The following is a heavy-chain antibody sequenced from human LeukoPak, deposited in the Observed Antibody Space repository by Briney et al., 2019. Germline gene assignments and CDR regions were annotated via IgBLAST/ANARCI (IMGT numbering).Heavy chain of an antibody. CDR1: GFTVSSNY. Sequence: GGSLRHSCSASGFTVSSNYMSWVRQAPGKGLEWVSVIYSGGSTYYADSVKGRFTISRDNSKNTLSLQMNSLRAEDTAVYYCARDPPLVGSSSPDHYWGQGTLVTVSS. D-gene: IGHD6-6*01. V-gene: IGHV3-66*01. CDR2: IYSGGST. CDR3: ARDPPLVGSSSPDHY. J-gene: IGHJ4*02.